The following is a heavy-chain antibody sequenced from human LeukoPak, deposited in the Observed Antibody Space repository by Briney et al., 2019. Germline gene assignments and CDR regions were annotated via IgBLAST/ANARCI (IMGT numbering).Heavy chain of an antibody. D-gene: IGHD3-3*01. CDR3: VRDLYYAFDY. CDR2: ISSGSSGI. V-gene: IGHV3-48*02. J-gene: IGHJ4*02. Sequence: QTGGSLRLSCAASGFTFSTYSMNGVRQAPGKGLEWVSYISSGSSGIYYADSVKGRFTISRDNAKNSLLLQMNSLRDEDTAVYYCVRDLYYAFDYWGQGTLVTVSS. CDR1: GFTFSTYS.